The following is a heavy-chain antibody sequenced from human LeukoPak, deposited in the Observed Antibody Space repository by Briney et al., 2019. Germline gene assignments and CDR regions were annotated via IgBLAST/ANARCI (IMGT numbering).Heavy chain of an antibody. V-gene: IGHV3-7*03. CDR2: IKEDGSEK. CDR1: GLSFSRYW. Sequence: GGSLRLSCAASGLSFSRYWLTWVRQAPGKGLEWVVNIKEDGSEKNYVDSVKGRFIISRDNAKNSLYLQMNSLRDEDTAVYHCVSRGCSGTSCYVGSLYYFDYWDQGTLVTVSS. D-gene: IGHD2-2*01. J-gene: IGHJ4*02. CDR3: VSRGCSGTSCYVGSLYYFDY.